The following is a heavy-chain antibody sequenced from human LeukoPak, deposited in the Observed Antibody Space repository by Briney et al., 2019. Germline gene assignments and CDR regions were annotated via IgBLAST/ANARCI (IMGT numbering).Heavy chain of an antibody. D-gene: IGHD3-10*01. J-gene: IGHJ3*02. Sequence: SETLSLTCTVSGSSITTAFYWGWIRQPPGKGLEWIGSIYHSGSTSYNPSLKSRVTISVHTSKNQFSLKLSSVTAADTAVYYCARVGFDAFDIWGQGTMVTVSS. CDR3: ARVGFDAFDI. CDR1: GSSITTAFY. CDR2: IYHSGST. V-gene: IGHV4-38-2*02.